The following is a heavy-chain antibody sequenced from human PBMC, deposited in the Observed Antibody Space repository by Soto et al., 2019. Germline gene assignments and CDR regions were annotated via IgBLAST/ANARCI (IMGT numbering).Heavy chain of an antibody. D-gene: IGHD6-19*01. J-gene: IGHJ4*02. CDR2: ISTRGTSI. CDR1: GFTFNTYD. Sequence: EVQLVESGGGLVQPGESLRLSCAAAGFTFNTYDMNWVRQAPGKGLEWVATISTRGTSIFYADSVKGRFSISRDNDNDSVSLLMNNLRVDDTAVYYCARDRGYNTGWYGGALDLWGQGTLVTVSS. V-gene: IGHV3-48*03. CDR3: ARDRGYNTGWYGGALDL.